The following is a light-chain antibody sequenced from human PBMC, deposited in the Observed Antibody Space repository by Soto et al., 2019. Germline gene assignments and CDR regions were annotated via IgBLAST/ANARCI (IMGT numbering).Light chain of an antibody. Sequence: DIQMTQSPSTLSASVGDRVTITCRASQTISTYLAWYQQKPGKPPKLLISRASNLESGVPSSFSGSGSGTEFTLTISSLQPDDFATYYCQKYNSYPLTFGGGTKVEIK. V-gene: IGKV1-5*03. CDR1: QTISTY. J-gene: IGKJ4*01. CDR2: RAS. CDR3: QKYNSYPLT.